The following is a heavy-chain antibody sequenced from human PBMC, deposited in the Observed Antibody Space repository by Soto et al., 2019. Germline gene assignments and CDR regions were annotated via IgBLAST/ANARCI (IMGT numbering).Heavy chain of an antibody. CDR2: IYYSGST. V-gene: IGHV4-31*03. CDR3: ARAAAGINWFDP. Sequence: SETLSLTCTVSGGSISSGGYYWSWIRQHPGKGLEWIGYIYYSGSTYYNSSLKSRVTISVDTSKNQFSLKLSSVTAADTAVYYCARAAAGINWFDPWGQGTLVTVSS. CDR1: GGSISSGGYY. D-gene: IGHD6-13*01. J-gene: IGHJ5*02.